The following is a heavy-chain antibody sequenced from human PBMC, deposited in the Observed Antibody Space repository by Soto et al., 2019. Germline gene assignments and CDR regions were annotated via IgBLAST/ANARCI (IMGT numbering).Heavy chain of an antibody. CDR1: GDSISTYY. CDR3: ARGFSYDSSGYYPKDAFDI. D-gene: IGHD3-22*01. J-gene: IGHJ3*02. V-gene: IGHV4-59*08. CDR2: IYYSGST. Sequence: QVQLQESGPGLVKPSETLSLTCTVSGDSISTYYWSWIRQPPGKGLEWIGHIYYSGSTNYNPSLKSRVTISVDTSKNQFSLKLSSVTAADTAVYYCARGFSYDSSGYYPKDAFDIWGQGTMVTVSS.